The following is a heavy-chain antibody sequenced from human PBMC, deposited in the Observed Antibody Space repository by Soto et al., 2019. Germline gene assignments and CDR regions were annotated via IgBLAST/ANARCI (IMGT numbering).Heavy chain of an antibody. CDR1: GYTFTSYG. CDR2: ISAYNGNT. CDR3: ARDSAEWVMVYATQPNYYYYGMDV. Sequence: GASVKVSCKASGYTFTSYGISWVRQAPGQGLEWMGWISAYNGNTNYAQKLQGRVTMTTDTSTSTAYMELRSLRSDDTAVYYCARDSAEWVMVYATQPNYYYYGMDVWGQGTTVTVSS. D-gene: IGHD2-8*01. V-gene: IGHV1-18*01. J-gene: IGHJ6*02.